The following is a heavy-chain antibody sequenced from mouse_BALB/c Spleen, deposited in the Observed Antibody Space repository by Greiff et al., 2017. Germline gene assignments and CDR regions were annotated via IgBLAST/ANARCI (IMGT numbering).Heavy chain of an antibody. CDR1: GYTFTSYV. J-gene: IGHJ4*01. D-gene: IGHD4-1*01. Sequence: EVKLMESGPELVKPGASVKMSSKASGYTFTSYVMHWVKQKPGQGLEWIGYINPYNDGTKYNEKFKGKATLTSDKSSSTAYMELSSLTSEDSAVYYCATRGWDAMDYWGQGTSVTVSS. CDR2: INPYNDGT. V-gene: IGHV1-14*01. CDR3: ATRGWDAMDY.